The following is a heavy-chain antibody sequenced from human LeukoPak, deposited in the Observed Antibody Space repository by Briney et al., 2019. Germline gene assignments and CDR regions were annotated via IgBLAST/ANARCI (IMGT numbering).Heavy chain of an antibody. V-gene: IGHV1-24*01. CDR2: FDPEDGET. Sequence: ASVKVSCKVSGYTLTELSMHWVRQAPRKGLEWMGGFDPEDGETIYAQKFQGRVTMTEDTSTDTAYMELNSLISVDTAVYYCATGLAGSSKDYWGQGTLVTVSS. D-gene: IGHD6-13*01. J-gene: IGHJ4*02. CDR1: GYTLTELS. CDR3: ATGLAGSSKDY.